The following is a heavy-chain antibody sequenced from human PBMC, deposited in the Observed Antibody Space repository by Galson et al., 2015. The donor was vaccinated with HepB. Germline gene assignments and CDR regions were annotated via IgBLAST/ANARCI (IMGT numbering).Heavy chain of an antibody. J-gene: IGHJ5*02. V-gene: IGHV1-18*01. CDR1: GYTFTSYG. CDR2: ISAYNGNT. CDR3: ARDFSKYYYDSSGSPNWFDP. Sequence: SVKVSCKASGYTFTSYGISWVRQAPGQGLERMGWISAYNGNTNYAQKLQGRVTMTTDTSTSTAYMELRSLRSDDTAVYYCARDFSKYYYDSSGSPNWFDPWGQGTLVTVSS. D-gene: IGHD3-22*01.